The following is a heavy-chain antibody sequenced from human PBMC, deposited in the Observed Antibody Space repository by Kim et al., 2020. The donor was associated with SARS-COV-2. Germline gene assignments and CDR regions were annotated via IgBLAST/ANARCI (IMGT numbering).Heavy chain of an antibody. CDR3: AREPGITMRVVVTRNDAFDI. CDR1: GYTFTGYY. Sequence: ASVKVSCKASGYTFTGYYMHWVRQAPGQGLEWMGWINPNSGGTNYAQKFQGRVTMTRDTSISTAYMELSRLRSDDTAVYYCAREPGITMRVVVTRNDAFDIWGQGTMVTVSS. V-gene: IGHV1-2*02. CDR2: INPNSGGT. J-gene: IGHJ3*02. D-gene: IGHD3-22*01.